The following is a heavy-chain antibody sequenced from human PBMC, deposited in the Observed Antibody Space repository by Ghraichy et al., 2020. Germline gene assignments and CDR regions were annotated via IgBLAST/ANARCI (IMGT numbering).Heavy chain of an antibody. D-gene: IGHD3-22*01. CDR1: GGTFSSYA. V-gene: IGHV1-69*13. Sequence: SVKVSCKASGGTFSSYAISWVRQAPGQGLEWMGGIIPIFGTANYAQKFQGRVTITADESTSTAYMELSSLRSEDTAVYYCATGRYYYDSSGYYLEAFDIWGQGTMVTVSS. CDR3: ATGRYYYDSSGYYLEAFDI. CDR2: IIPIFGTA. J-gene: IGHJ3*02.